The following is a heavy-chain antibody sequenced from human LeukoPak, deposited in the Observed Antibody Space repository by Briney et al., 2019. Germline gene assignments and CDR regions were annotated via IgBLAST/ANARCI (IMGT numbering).Heavy chain of an antibody. D-gene: IGHD5-18*01. V-gene: IGHV3-7*01. J-gene: IGHJ4*02. CDR3: VRLRYTYGKNFDC. Sequence: TGGSLRLSCAASGFTFKGYWMSWVRQAPGKGLEWVANIQQDGSEKKYVDSVKGRFTISRDNAKNSVYLQMDSLRAEDTAVYYCVRLRYTYGKNFDCWGQGTLVTVSS. CDR1: GFTFKGYW. CDR2: IQQDGSEK.